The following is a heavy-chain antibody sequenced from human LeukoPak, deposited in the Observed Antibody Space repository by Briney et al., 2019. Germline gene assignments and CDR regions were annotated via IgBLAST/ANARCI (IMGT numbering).Heavy chain of an antibody. CDR3: ARLDTKNYQF. D-gene: IGHD1-7*01. CDR1: GYHFTTYW. Sequence: GDSLKISCKVSGYHFTTYWIAWVRQKPGKGLEGMGLVFPGDSKTNYSPALLGQVNMSVDKSIGAAYLQWSSLKTSDTALYYCARLDTKNYQFWGQGTLVSVSS. CDR2: VFPGDSKT. V-gene: IGHV5-51*01. J-gene: IGHJ4*02.